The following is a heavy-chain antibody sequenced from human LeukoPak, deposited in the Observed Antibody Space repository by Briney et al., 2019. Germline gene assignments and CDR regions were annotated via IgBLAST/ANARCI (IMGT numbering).Heavy chain of an antibody. J-gene: IGHJ4*02. D-gene: IGHD7-27*01. Sequence: GASVKVSCKTSGGTFSSYAISWVRQAPGQGLEWMGGIIPIFGTANYAQKFQGRVTITTDESTSTAYMELSSLRSEDTAVYYCARKYSPGDPLDYWGQGTLVTVSS. CDR3: ARKYSPGDPLDY. CDR2: IIPIFGTA. V-gene: IGHV1-69*05. CDR1: GGTFSSYA.